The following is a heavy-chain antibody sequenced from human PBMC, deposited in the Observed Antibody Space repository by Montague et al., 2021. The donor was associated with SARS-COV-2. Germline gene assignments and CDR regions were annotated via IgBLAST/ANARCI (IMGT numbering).Heavy chain of an antibody. J-gene: IGHJ4*02. CDR3: ARSYGTTVVTRASDY. Sequence: PALVKPTQTLTLPCTFSGFSLSTSGMCVSWIRQPPGKALEWLTLIDWDXDKYYSTSLKTRLTISKDTSKNQVVLTMTNMDPVDTATYYCARSYGTTVVTRASDYWGQGTLVTVSS. V-gene: IGHV2-70*01. D-gene: IGHD4-23*01. CDR2: IDWDXDK. CDR1: GFSLSTSGMC.